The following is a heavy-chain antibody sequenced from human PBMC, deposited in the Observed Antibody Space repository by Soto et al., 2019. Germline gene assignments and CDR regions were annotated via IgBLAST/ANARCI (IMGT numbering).Heavy chain of an antibody. D-gene: IGHD3-10*01. CDR1: GFTFSNYG. Sequence: GGSLRLSCAASGFTFSNYGMHWVRQAPGKGLEWVAVIWYDGSNKYYADSVKGRFTISRDDSKNTLYLQMNSLRAEDTAVYFVARGLRTMVRGVIAGTGGGDYWGQGTLVTVSS. J-gene: IGHJ4*02. V-gene: IGHV3-33*01. CDR2: IWYDGSNK. CDR3: ARGLRTMVRGVIAGTGGGDY.